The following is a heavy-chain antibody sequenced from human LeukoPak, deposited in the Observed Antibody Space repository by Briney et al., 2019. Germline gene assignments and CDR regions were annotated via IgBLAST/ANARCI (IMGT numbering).Heavy chain of an antibody. J-gene: IGHJ4*02. V-gene: IGHV1-18*04. Sequence: ASVKVSCKASGYTFTRYGISWLRQAPAQPLEWMGWISTYNGNTNYAQKLQGRVTMTTDTSTSTAYMELRSLRSDDTAVYHCARDEGVFRDFDYWGQGTLVTVSS. D-gene: IGHD3-16*01. CDR3: ARDEGVFRDFDY. CDR2: ISTYNGNT. CDR1: GYTFTRYG.